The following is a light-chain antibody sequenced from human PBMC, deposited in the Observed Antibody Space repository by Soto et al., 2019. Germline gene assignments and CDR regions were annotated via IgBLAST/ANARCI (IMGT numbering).Light chain of an antibody. V-gene: IGKV3-15*01. CDR1: QSVSSN. J-gene: IGKJ1*01. Sequence: EVRVSQSPATLSVSTGERATLSCRASQSVSSNLAWYQQKPGQAPRLLIYVASTRATGIPARFSGSGSGTEFTLTISSLQSEDFAVYYCQQYNNWPPRWTFRHATK. CDR3: QQYNNWPPRWT. CDR2: VAS.